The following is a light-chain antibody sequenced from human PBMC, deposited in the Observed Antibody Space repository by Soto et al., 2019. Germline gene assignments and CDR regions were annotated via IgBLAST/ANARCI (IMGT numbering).Light chain of an antibody. Sequence: DIQMTQSPSSLSASVGDRVTITCRASQGISNYLAWYQQKPGKVPKLLIYDASTLQSGVPSRFSGGGSGTDFTLTISSLQSEDVSNYYCQKYNSGPFTFGPGTKGDI. CDR3: QKYNSGPFT. CDR2: DAS. J-gene: IGKJ3*01. CDR1: QGISNY. V-gene: IGKV1-27*01.